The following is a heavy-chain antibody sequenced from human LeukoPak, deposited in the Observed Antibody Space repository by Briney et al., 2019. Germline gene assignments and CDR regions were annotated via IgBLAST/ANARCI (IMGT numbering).Heavy chain of an antibody. CDR2: ISPYNGNT. V-gene: IGHV1-18*01. Sequence: ASVKVSCKASGYTFTSYGISRVRQAPGQGLEWMGWISPYNGNTNYAHKLQGRVTMTTDTSTSTAYMELRSLRSADTALYYCARDGRFGELFDYWGQGTLVTVSS. D-gene: IGHD3-10*01. CDR3: ARDGRFGELFDY. J-gene: IGHJ4*02. CDR1: GYTFTSYG.